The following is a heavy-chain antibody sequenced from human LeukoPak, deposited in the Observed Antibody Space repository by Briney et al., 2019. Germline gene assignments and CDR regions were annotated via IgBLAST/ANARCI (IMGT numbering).Heavy chain of an antibody. V-gene: IGHV1-69*04. Sequence: SVKVSCKASGGTFGSYAISWVRQAPGQGLEWMGRIIPILGIANYAQKFQGRVTITADKSTSTAYMELSSLRSEDTAVYYCARGPATIRGGRFDYWGQGTLVTVSS. D-gene: IGHD5-24*01. CDR2: IIPILGIA. CDR3: ARGPATIRGGRFDY. J-gene: IGHJ4*02. CDR1: GGTFGSYA.